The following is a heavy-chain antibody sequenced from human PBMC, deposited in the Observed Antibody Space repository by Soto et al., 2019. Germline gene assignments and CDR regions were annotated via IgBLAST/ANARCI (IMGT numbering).Heavy chain of an antibody. CDR2: ISSTSSTM. CDR3: ARESLWFGEGGFDY. Sequence: ETLRLSCAASGFTFSSYSMNWVRQAPGKGLEWVSYISSTSSTMYYADSVKGRFTISRDNAKNSLYLQVNSLRDEDTAVYYCARESLWFGEGGFDYWGQGTLVTVSS. CDR1: GFTFSSYS. J-gene: IGHJ4*02. V-gene: IGHV3-48*02. D-gene: IGHD3-10*01.